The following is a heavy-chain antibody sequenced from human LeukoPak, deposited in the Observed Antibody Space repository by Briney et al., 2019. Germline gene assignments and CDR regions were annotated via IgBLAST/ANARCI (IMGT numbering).Heavy chain of an antibody. CDR2: ISSSSSII. J-gene: IGHJ4*02. V-gene: IGHV3-48*04. CDR1: EFTFSSYS. Sequence: PGGSLRLSCAASEFTFSSYSMNWVRQAPGKGLEWLSYISSSSSIIYYADSVKGRFTISRDDAKNSLYLQMNSLRAEDTAVYYCARVKVYGDYRPDDYWGQGTLVTVSS. CDR3: ARVKVYGDYRPDDY. D-gene: IGHD4-17*01.